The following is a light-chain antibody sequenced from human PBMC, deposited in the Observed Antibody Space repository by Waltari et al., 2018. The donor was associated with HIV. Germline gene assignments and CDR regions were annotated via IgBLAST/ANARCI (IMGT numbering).Light chain of an antibody. Sequence: QSVLTQPPSASGTPGQRVTISCSGSSSNIGSKYVYWYQQLPGTAPKLLIHRNNQLPSGVPDRFSGSKSGTSASLAISGLRSEDEADYYCAAWDDSLSGFWVFGGGTKLTVL. CDR1: SSNIGSKY. CDR2: RNN. CDR3: AAWDDSLSGFWV. V-gene: IGLV1-47*01. J-gene: IGLJ3*02.